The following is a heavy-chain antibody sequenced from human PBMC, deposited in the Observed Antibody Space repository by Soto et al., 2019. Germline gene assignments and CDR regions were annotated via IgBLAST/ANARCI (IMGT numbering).Heavy chain of an antibody. J-gene: IGHJ5*02. D-gene: IGHD5-12*01. CDR1: RYTFFTYD. CDR2: ISTYSGDK. CDR3: ARHHGPTTSENWFDP. V-gene: IGHV1-18*01. Sequence: ASVKVSCKASRYTFFTYDMRWVRQAPEQGLEWMGWISTYSGDKKYAQKFQGRVTMTTDTSTTTAYLELMSLRSDDTAVYYCARHHGPTTSENWFDPWGQGTLVTVSS.